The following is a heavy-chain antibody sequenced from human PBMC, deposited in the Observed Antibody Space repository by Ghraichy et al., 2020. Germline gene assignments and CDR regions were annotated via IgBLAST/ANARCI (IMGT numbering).Heavy chain of an antibody. CDR1: GFTFSSYW. Sequence: GGSLRLSCAASGFTFSSYWMSWVRQAPGKGLEWVANIKQDGSEKYYVDSVKGRFTISRDNAKNSLYLQMNSLRDEDTAIYYCARDRDDNWGTYRYTCDNWGQGTLVTVSS. CDR3: ARDRDDNWGTYRYTCDN. D-gene: IGHD3-16*02. CDR2: IKQDGSEK. V-gene: IGHV3-7*01. J-gene: IGHJ4*02.